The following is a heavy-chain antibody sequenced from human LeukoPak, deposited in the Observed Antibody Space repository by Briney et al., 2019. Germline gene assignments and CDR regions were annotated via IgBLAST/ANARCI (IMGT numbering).Heavy chain of an antibody. CDR3: ARELRDYYDSSGRMDV. Sequence: GGSLRLSCAASGFTVSSNYMSWVRQAPGKWLEWVSLIYSGGSTYYADSVKGRFTISRDNSKNTLCLQMNSLRAEDTAVYYCARELRDYYDSSGRMDVWGQGTTVTVSS. CDR2: IYSGGST. V-gene: IGHV3-66*01. CDR1: GFTVSSNY. J-gene: IGHJ6*02. D-gene: IGHD3-22*01.